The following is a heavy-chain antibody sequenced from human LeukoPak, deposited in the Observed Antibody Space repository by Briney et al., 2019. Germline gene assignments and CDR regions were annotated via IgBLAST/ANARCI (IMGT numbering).Heavy chain of an antibody. CDR3: ATGYYEPFAT. CDR1: GASLSSYY. D-gene: IGHD1-26*01. Sequence: SETLSLTCNVSGASLSSYYWDWLRQSPGRGLEWIGYISDTGKTDSNPSLHSRVTISLATSKNQFSLRLTSVTAADSAVYFGATGYYEPFATWGPGIMVSVSS. J-gene: IGHJ5*02. CDR2: ISDTGKT. V-gene: IGHV4-59*01.